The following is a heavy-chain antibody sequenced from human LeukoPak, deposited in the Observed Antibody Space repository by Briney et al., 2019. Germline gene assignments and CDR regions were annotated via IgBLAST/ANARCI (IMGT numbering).Heavy chain of an antibody. CDR2: IYYSGST. V-gene: IGHV4-39*01. D-gene: IGHD3-22*01. J-gene: IGHJ4*02. Sequence: SETLSLTCTVSGGSISSSSYYWGWIRQPPGKGLEWIGSIYYSGSTYYNPSLKSRVSISVDTSKNQFSLKLSSVTAADTAVYYCARHGLVVVTYYFDYWGQGTLVTVSS. CDR1: GGSISSSSYY. CDR3: ARHGLVVVTYYFDY.